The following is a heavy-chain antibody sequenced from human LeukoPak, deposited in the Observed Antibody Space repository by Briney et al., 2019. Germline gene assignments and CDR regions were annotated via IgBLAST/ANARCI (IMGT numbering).Heavy chain of an antibody. V-gene: IGHV3-30*02. CDR1: GFTFSSYG. CDR3: AKDLIVVVPAAIRIFEEYYYYYMDG. Sequence: GGSLRLXCAASGFTFSSYGMHWVRQAPGKGLEWVAFIRYDGSNKYYADSVKGRFTISRDNSKNTLYLQMNSLRAEDTAVYYCAKDLIVVVPAAIRIFEEYYYYYMDGWGKGTTVTVSS. CDR2: IRYDGSNK. J-gene: IGHJ6*03. D-gene: IGHD2-2*01.